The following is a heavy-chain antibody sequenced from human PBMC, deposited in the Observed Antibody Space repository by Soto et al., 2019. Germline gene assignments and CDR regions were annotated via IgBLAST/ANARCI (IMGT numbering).Heavy chain of an antibody. Sequence: QVQLVESGGGVVQPGRSLRLSCAASGFTFSSYGMHWVRQAPGKGLEWVAVIWYDGSNKYYADSVKGRFTISRDNSKNTLYLQMNSLRAEDTAVYYCARDRMGYSYGYYYYGMDVWGQGTTVTVSS. CDR3: ARDRMGYSYGYYYYGMDV. D-gene: IGHD5-18*01. V-gene: IGHV3-33*01. CDR1: GFTFSSYG. J-gene: IGHJ6*02. CDR2: IWYDGSNK.